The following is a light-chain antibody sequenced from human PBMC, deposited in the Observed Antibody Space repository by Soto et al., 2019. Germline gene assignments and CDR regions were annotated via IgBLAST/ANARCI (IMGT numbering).Light chain of an antibody. J-gene: IGKJ1*01. V-gene: IGKV1-5*03. CDR2: EAA. CDR3: QQSNNYPWT. CDR1: QYIHNY. Sequence: GDRVTITCRASQYIHNYLAWYQQKPGEAPKLLIYEAANLESGVPSRFSGSGTGTEFTLTISSLQPDDFATYYCQQSNNYPWTFGQGIRVEV.